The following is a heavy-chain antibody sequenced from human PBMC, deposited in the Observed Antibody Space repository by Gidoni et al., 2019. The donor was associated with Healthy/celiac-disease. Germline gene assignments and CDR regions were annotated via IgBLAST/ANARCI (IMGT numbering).Heavy chain of an antibody. CDR1: GFTFSSYA. V-gene: IGHV3-64D*06. CDR2: ISSNGGST. CDR3: VLGKSASGFYYYYGMDV. D-gene: IGHD5-12*01. J-gene: IGHJ6*02. Sequence: EVQLVESGGGLVQPGGSLRLSCSASGFTFSSYAMHWVRQAPGKGLEYVSAISSNGGSTYYADSVKGRFTISRDNSKNTLYLQMSSLRAEDTAVYYCVLGKSASGFYYYYGMDVWGQGTTVTVSS.